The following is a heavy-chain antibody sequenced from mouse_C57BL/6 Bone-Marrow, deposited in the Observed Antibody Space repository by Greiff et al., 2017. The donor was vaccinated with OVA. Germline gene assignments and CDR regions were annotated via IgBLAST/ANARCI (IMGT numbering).Heavy chain of an antibody. CDR2: IDPSDSET. CDR1: GYTFTSYW. CDR3: ARNLYYYDSSYLFDY. J-gene: IGHJ2*01. D-gene: IGHD1-1*01. Sequence: QVQLQQPGAELVRPGSSVKLSCKASGYTFTSYWMHWVKQRPIQGLEWIGNIDPSDSETHYNQKFKDKATLTVDKSSSTAYMQLSSLTSEDSAVDYCARNLYYYDSSYLFDYWGQGTTLTVSS. V-gene: IGHV1-52*01.